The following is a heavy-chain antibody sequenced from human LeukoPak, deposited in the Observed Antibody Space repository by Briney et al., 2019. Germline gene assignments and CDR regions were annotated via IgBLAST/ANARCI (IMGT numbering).Heavy chain of an antibody. CDR3: AREDGVNYYDSSGYFDY. CDR1: GFTFSSYA. D-gene: IGHD3-22*01. CDR2: ISYDGSNK. J-gene: IGHJ4*02. Sequence: GGSLRLSCPASGFTFSSYAMHWVRQAPGKGLEWVAVISYDGSNKYYADSVKGRFTISRDNSKNTLYLQMNSLRAEDTAVYYCAREDGVNYYDSSGYFDYWGKGTLVTVSS. V-gene: IGHV3-30-3*01.